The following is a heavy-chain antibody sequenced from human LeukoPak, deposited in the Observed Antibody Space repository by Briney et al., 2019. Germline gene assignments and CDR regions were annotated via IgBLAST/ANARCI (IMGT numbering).Heavy chain of an antibody. CDR2: IYPGDSDT. D-gene: IGHD6-25*01. Sequence: GESLKISCNGSGYXFNNYWICWVRQTPGKGLEWMGIIYPGDSDTRYSPSFQGQVTMSADKSISTAYLQWGSLKASDTAIYFCARNLGAAAFDYWGQGTLVTVSS. CDR1: GYXFNNYW. V-gene: IGHV5-51*01. CDR3: ARNLGAAAFDY. J-gene: IGHJ4*02.